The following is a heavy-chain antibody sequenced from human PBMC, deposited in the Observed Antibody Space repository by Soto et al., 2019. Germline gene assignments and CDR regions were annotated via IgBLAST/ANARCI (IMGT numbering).Heavy chain of an antibody. CDR1: GYTFTSYA. J-gene: IGHJ4*02. CDR2: INAGNGNT. CDR3: ARGRMLGYCSGGSCYSSDY. V-gene: IGHV1-3*01. Sequence: ASVKVSCKASGYTFTSYAMHWVRQAPGQRLEWMGWINAGNGNTKYSQKFQGRVTITRDTSASTAYMELSSLRSEDTAVYYCARGRMLGYCSGGSCYSSDYWGQGTLVTVSS. D-gene: IGHD2-15*01.